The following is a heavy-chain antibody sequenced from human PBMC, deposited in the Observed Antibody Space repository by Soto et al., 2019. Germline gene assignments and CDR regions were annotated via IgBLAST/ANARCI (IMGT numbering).Heavy chain of an antibody. V-gene: IGHV1-18*01. Sequence: QVQLVQSGPEVKKPGASVKVSRKASGYTFASYGVSWVRQAPGQGLEWMGWISAYNGDTNYAQVFQGRVTMTTDTSTSTAYMEFRSLRSDDTAVYFCAKGGGNDFYYNVMDVWGQGTTVTVSS. D-gene: IGHD1-1*01. CDR1: GYTFASYG. CDR2: ISAYNGDT. J-gene: IGHJ6*02. CDR3: AKGGGNDFYYNVMDV.